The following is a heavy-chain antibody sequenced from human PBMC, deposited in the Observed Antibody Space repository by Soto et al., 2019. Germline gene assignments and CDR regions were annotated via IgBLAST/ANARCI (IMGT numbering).Heavy chain of an antibody. CDR1: GFTFSSYG. CDR3: AKETYSGPLDY. CDR2: ISYDGSNK. Sequence: QVPLVESGGGVVQPGRSLRLSCAASGFTFSSYGMHWVRQAPGKGLEWVAVISYDGSNKYYADSVKGRFTISRDNSKNTLYMQMNSLRAEDTAVYYCAKETYSGPLDYWGQGTLVTVSS. J-gene: IGHJ4*02. D-gene: IGHD2-15*01. V-gene: IGHV3-30*18.